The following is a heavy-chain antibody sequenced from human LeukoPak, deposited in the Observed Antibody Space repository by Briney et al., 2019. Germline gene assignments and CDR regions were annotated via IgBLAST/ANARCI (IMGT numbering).Heavy chain of an antibody. V-gene: IGHV4-30-2*01. CDR1: GGSISSGGYY. J-gene: IGHJ4*02. CDR2: IYHSGST. D-gene: IGHD1-1*01. CDR3: ARGTEKYYFDY. Sequence: PSQTLSLTCTVSGGSISSGGYYWSWIRQPPGKGLEWIGYIYHSGSTYYNPSLKSRVTISVDRSKNQLSLKLSSVTAADTAVYYCARGTEKYYFDYWGQGTLVTVSS.